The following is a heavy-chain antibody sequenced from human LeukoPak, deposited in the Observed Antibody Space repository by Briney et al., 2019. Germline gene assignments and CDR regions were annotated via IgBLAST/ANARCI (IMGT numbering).Heavy chain of an antibody. Sequence: NPSETLSLTCTVSGGSISSSSYYWGWIRQPPGKGLEWIGSIYYSGSTYYNPSLKSRVTISVDTSKNQFSLKLSSVTAADTAVYYCARHPGRLDAFDIWGQGTMVTVSS. D-gene: IGHD6-25*01. CDR3: ARHPGRLDAFDI. CDR1: GGSISSSSYY. J-gene: IGHJ3*02. CDR2: IYYSGST. V-gene: IGHV4-39*01.